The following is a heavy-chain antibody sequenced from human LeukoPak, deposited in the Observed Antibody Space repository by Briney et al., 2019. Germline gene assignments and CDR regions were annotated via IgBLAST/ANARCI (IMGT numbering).Heavy chain of an antibody. Sequence: GGSLRLSCAASGFTFSSYSMNWVRQAPGKGLEWVAFIRLDGSNKYYADSVKGRFTISRDNSKNTLYLQMNSPRAEDTAVYYCAKNDYASGSYYYFDYWGQGTLVTVSS. CDR3: AKNDYASGSYYYFDY. D-gene: IGHD3-10*01. CDR1: GFTFSSYS. J-gene: IGHJ4*02. CDR2: IRLDGSNK. V-gene: IGHV3-30*02.